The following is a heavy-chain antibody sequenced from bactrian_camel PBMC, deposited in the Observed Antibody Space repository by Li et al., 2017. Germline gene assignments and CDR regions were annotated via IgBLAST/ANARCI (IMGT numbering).Heavy chain of an antibody. V-gene: IGHV3S31*01. CDR2: IDTGDGST. CDR3: TASSDY. CDR1: GYTFDTY. Sequence: DVQLVESGGGSALAGGSVRLSCAASGYTFDTYSWFRQAPGQEREGVAAIDTGDGSTYYLNSVEGRFTISHDNAKNTLYLQMNSLKPEDTAIYFCTASSDYWGQGTQVTVS. J-gene: IGHJ4*01.